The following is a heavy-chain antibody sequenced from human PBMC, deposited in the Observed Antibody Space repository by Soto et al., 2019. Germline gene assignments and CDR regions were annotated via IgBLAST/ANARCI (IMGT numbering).Heavy chain of an antibody. CDR2: INPNSGGT. CDR3: TMRHPTTGFDF. J-gene: IGHJ4*02. CDR1: GYTFTGYY. V-gene: IGHV1-2*04. Sequence: ASVKVSCKASGYTFTGYYMHWVRQAPGQGLEWMGWINPNSGGTNYAQKFQGWVTMTRDTSISTAYMELSRLRSDDTAVYYCTMRHPTTGFDFWGQGTLVTVSS. D-gene: IGHD2-2*01.